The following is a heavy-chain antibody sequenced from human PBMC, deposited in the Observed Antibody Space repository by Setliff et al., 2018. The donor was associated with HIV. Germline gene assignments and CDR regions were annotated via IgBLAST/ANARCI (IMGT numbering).Heavy chain of an antibody. V-gene: IGHV4-4*09. CDR2: IFSSGST. D-gene: IGHD3-10*01. CDR3: ARRIDDSGSFPDKNWFDT. CDR1: GDSISSYS. Sequence: SETLSLTCTVSGDSISSYSWNWIRQSPGGGLEWIGFIFSSGSTKYNPSLQSRVTMSIDTSKNQFSLRLTSVTAADTAVYYCARRIDDSGSFPDKNWFDTWGQGSRVTVPQ. J-gene: IGHJ5*02.